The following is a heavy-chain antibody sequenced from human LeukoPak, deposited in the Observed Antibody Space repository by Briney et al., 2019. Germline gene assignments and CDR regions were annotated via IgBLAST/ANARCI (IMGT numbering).Heavy chain of an antibody. CDR3: AREELVAGYMDV. CDR1: GGSISSYY. J-gene: IGHJ6*03. D-gene: IGHD6-19*01. CDR2: IYYSGST. Sequence: SETLSLTCTASGGSISSYYWSWIRQPPGKGLEWIGYIYYSGSTNYNPSLKSRVTISVDTSKNQFSLKLSSVTAADTAVYYCAREELVAGYMDVWGKGTTVTISS. V-gene: IGHV4-59*01.